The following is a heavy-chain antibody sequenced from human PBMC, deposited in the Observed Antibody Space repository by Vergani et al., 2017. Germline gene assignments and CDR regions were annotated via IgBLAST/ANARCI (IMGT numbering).Heavy chain of an antibody. CDR1: GYTFTSYA. Sequence: QVQLVQSGAEVKKPGASVKVSCKASGYTFTSYAMHWVRQAPGQRLEWMGWINAGNGNTKYSQKFQGRVTITRDTSASTAYMELSSLRSEDTAVYYCARGRPVVGATDDYWGQGTLVTVSS. CDR3: ARGRPVVGATDDY. CDR2: INAGNGNT. V-gene: IGHV1-3*01. J-gene: IGHJ4*02. D-gene: IGHD1-26*01.